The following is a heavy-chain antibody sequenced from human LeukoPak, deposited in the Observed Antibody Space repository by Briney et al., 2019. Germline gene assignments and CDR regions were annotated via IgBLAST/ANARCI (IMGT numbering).Heavy chain of an antibody. Sequence: GGSLRLSCAASGFTFSSYAMHWVRQAPGKGLEYVSAISSNGGSTYYANSVKGRFTISRDNSKNTLYLQMGSLRAEDMAVYYCARRGDYGDYWGQGTLVTVSS. J-gene: IGHJ4*02. V-gene: IGHV3-64*01. D-gene: IGHD3-10*01. CDR2: ISSNGGST. CDR1: GFTFSSYA. CDR3: ARRGDYGDY.